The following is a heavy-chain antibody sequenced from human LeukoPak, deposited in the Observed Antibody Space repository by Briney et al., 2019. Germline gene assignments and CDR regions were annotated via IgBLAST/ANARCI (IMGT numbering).Heavy chain of an antibody. D-gene: IGHD6-19*01. CDR3: AVAVAGMDY. V-gene: IGHV1-69*04. CDR1: GGTFSSYA. Sequence: GSSVKVSCKASGGTFSSYAISWVRQAPGQGLEWMGRIIPILGIANYAQKFQGRVTMTRDTSISTAYMELSRLRSDDTAVYYCAVAVAGMDYWGQGTLVTVSS. CDR2: IIPILGIA. J-gene: IGHJ4*02.